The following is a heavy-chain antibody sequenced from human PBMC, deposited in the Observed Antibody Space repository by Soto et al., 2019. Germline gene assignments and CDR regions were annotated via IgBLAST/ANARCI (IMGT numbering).Heavy chain of an antibody. D-gene: IGHD6-19*01. CDR2: IIPILGIA. Sequence: ASVKVSCKASGGTFSSYTISWVRQAPGQGLEWMGRIIPILGIANYAQKFQGRVTITADKSTSTAYMELSSLRSEDTAVYYCAAISDSSGWYLFYYMDVWGKGTTVTVSS. CDR3: AAISDSSGWYLFYYMDV. V-gene: IGHV1-69*02. J-gene: IGHJ6*03. CDR1: GGTFSSYT.